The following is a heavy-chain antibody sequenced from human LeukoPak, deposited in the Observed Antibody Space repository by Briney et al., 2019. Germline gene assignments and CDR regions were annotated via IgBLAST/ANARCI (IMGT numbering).Heavy chain of an antibody. V-gene: IGHV4-4*07. CDR3: ARGCGRATGEAFDI. CDR1: GGSISSYY. D-gene: IGHD5-24*01. Sequence: SETLSLTCTVSGGSISSYYWSWIRQPAGKGLEWIGRIYSTGATNYNPSLESRVTLSVDTSKNQFSLKLPSVTAADSAVYFCARGCGRATGEAFDIWGQGTMVSVSS. J-gene: IGHJ3*02. CDR2: IYSTGAT.